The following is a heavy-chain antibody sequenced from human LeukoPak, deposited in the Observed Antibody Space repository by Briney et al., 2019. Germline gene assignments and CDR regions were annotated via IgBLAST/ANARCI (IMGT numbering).Heavy chain of an antibody. D-gene: IGHD3-10*01. Sequence: PGGSLRLSCAASGFTFSSYSMNWVRQAPGKGLEWVSSISSSSSYIYYADSVKGRFTISRDNAKNSRYLQMNSLRAEDTAVYYCAKRDGSGYYYYYYMDVWGKGTTVTISS. CDR1: GFTFSSYS. J-gene: IGHJ6*03. CDR2: ISSSSSYI. CDR3: AKRDGSGYYYYYYMDV. V-gene: IGHV3-21*01.